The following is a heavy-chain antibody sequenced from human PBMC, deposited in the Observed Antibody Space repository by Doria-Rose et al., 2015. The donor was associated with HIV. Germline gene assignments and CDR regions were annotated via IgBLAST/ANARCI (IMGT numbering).Heavy chain of an antibody. V-gene: IGHV2-26*01. CDR2: IFFDDER. CDR3: ARIKSSRWYHKYYFDF. D-gene: IGHD6-13*01. J-gene: IGHJ4*02. CDR1: GVSLSSPGMG. Sequence: QVTLKESGPVLVKPAETLTLTCTVSGVSLSSPGMGVSWIRQPPGKALEWLANIFFDDERSYNTSLKSRLTISRGTSKSQVVLTMTDMDPVDAATYYCARIKSSRWYHKYYFDFWGQGTLVIVSA.